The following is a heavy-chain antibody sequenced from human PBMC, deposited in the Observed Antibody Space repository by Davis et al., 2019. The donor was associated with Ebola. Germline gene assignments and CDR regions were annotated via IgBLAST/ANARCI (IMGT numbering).Heavy chain of an antibody. CDR2: INAGNGNT. V-gene: IGHV1-3*01. J-gene: IGHJ6*03. D-gene: IGHD2-2*02. Sequence: ASVKVSCKASGYTFTSYAMHWVRQAPGQRLEWMGWINAGNGNTKYSQKFQGRVTITRDTSASTAYMELSSLRSEDTAVYYCARDLEDIVVVPAAIRYYYYYMDVWGKGTTVTVSS. CDR3: ARDLEDIVVVPAAIRYYYYYMDV. CDR1: GYTFTSYA.